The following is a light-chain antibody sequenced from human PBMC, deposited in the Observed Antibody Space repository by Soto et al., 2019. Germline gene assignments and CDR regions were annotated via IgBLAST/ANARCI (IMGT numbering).Light chain of an antibody. J-gene: IGKJ5*01. CDR1: QSLSSN. Sequence: EIVMTQSPATLSVSPGERVTLCCRASQSLSSNLAWYQQKPGQAPRLLIYGASTRTTDIPARFSGSGSGTEFTLTISSLQSEDFAVYFCQQYNNWPLAFGQGTRLEI. CDR3: QQYNNWPLA. V-gene: IGKV3-15*01. CDR2: GAS.